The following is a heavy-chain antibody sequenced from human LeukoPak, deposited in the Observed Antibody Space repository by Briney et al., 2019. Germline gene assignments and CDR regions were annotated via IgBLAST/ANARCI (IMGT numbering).Heavy chain of an antibody. D-gene: IGHD4-17*01. CDR2: ISYDGSNK. J-gene: IGHJ4*02. CDR1: GFTFSSYA. Sequence: GGSLRLSCAASGFTFSSYAMHWVRQAPGKGLEWVAVISYDGSNKYYADSVKGRFTISRDNSKNTLYLQMNSLRAEDTAVYYCAKPILPRDYGLDYWGQGTLVTVSS. CDR3: AKPILPRDYGLDY. V-gene: IGHV3-30-3*02.